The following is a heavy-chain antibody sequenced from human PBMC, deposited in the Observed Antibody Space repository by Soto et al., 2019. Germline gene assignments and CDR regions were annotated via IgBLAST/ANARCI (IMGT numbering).Heavy chain of an antibody. CDR2: IYYSGST. CDR1: GGSISSGGYY. J-gene: IGHJ6*02. V-gene: IGHV4-31*03. Sequence: QVQLQESGPGLVKPSQTLSLTCTVSGGSISSGGYYWSWIRQHPGKGLEWIGYIYYSGSTYYNPFLKSRVTISVDTSKNQFSLKLSSVTAADTAVYYCARDQVYCSSTSCLEGGMDVWGRGTTVTVSS. CDR3: ARDQVYCSSTSCLEGGMDV. D-gene: IGHD2-2*01.